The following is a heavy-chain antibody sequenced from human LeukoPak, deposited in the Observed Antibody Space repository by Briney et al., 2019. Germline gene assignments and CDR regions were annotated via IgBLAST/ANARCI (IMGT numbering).Heavy chain of an antibody. CDR2: INHSGST. Sequence: SETLSFTCAVYGGSFGGYYWSWIRQPPGKGLEWIGEINHSGSTNYNPSLKSRVTISVDTSKNQFSLKLSSVTAADTAVYYCARGLRDYVWGSYRYPPDYFDYWGQGTLVTVSS. CDR1: GGSFGGYY. D-gene: IGHD3-16*02. V-gene: IGHV4-34*01. J-gene: IGHJ4*02. CDR3: ARGLRDYVWGSYRYPPDYFDY.